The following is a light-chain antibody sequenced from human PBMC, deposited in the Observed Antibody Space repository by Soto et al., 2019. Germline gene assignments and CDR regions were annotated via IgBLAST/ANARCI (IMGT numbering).Light chain of an antibody. V-gene: IGKV3-20*01. CDR1: QIVSSTY. CDR3: QQYYSERFS. J-gene: IGKJ4*01. Sequence: DIVLTQSPGILSLSPGESATLSCRASQIVSSTYVAWYQQKPGQPPRLLIYGVSTRATGVPDRFSGSGSGTEFTLTISRLDPEDFAVYFCQQYYSERFSFGGGTKVEIK. CDR2: GVS.